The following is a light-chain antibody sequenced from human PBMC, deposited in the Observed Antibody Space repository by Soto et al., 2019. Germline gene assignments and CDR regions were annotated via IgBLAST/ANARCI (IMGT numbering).Light chain of an antibody. CDR1: QDTSSY. CDR3: RQYYNRASQT. CDR2: DAS. V-gene: IGKV1-33*01. J-gene: IGKJ1*01. Sequence: SPTRLCEAVGNRVTISGRAGQDTSSYLKSYQQKTAKAPKLLIYDASTLEKSVPPRMSGSRGARAFTSTTSSRQQADNAATYYRQYYNRASQTFGEGTKVDIK.